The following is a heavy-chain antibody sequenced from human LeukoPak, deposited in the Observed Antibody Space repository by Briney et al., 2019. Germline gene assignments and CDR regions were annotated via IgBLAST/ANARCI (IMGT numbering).Heavy chain of an antibody. CDR2: IYPGDSDT. CDR3: ARRHKRGAYSYGVDY. D-gene: IGHD5-18*01. V-gene: IGHV5-51*01. J-gene: IGHJ4*02. CDR1: GYSFTNYW. Sequence: KNGESLKISCKGSGYSFTNYWIAWVRQMPGKGLEWMGIIYPGDSDTRYSPSFQGQVTISADKSISTAYLQWNSLKASDTAIYYCARRHKRGAYSYGVDYWGQGILVTVSS.